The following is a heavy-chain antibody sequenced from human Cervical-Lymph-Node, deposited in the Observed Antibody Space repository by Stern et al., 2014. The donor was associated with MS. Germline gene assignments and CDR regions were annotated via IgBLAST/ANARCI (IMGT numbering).Heavy chain of an antibody. CDR2: IGTNIGNT. D-gene: IGHD6-13*01. CDR3: RAGSDAFDI. CDR1: GYTFTEYA. Sequence: VQLVQSGAEVKKPGASVKVSCKASGYTFTEYAISWVRQAPGQGLEWMGWIGTNIGNTNDAQKFKGRVTLATDTSTSTVYMELRSLRSDDTAMYYCRAGSDAFDIWGQGTMVTVSS. V-gene: IGHV1-18*01. J-gene: IGHJ3*02.